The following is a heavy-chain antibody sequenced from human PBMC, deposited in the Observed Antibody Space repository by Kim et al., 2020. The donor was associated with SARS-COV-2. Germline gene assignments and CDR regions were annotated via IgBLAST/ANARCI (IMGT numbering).Heavy chain of an antibody. Sequence: SETLSLTCTVSGGSISSGGYYWSWIRQHPGKGLEWIGYIYYSGSTYYNPSLKSRVTISVDTSKNQFSLKLSSVTAADTAVYYCARTERQGAQSLLWFGESTLDAFDIWGQGTMVTVSS. D-gene: IGHD3-10*01. CDR1: GGSISSGGYY. CDR2: IYYSGST. J-gene: IGHJ3*02. V-gene: IGHV4-31*03. CDR3: ARTERQGAQSLLWFGESTLDAFDI.